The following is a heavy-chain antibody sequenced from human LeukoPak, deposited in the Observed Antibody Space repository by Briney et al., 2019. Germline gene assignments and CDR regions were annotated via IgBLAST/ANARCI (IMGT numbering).Heavy chain of an antibody. Sequence: GGSLRLSCTASGFTMSGIHMNWVREAPGKGLDWVSGLYAGGSTYYAGSVTGRFTISRDDSKNTLYLQMTGLRVDDTAIYYCVRGNGNVGGRLDPWGQGAWVIVSS. CDR1: GFTMSGIH. D-gene: IGHD1-1*01. CDR3: VRGNGNVGGRLDP. CDR2: LYAGGST. J-gene: IGHJ5*02. V-gene: IGHV3-66*01.